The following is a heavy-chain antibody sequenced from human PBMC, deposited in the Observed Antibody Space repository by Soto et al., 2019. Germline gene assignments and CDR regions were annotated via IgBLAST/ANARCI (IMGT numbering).Heavy chain of an antibody. D-gene: IGHD5-12*01. CDR1: GYTFTTLF. J-gene: IGHJ4*02. Sequence: ASVKVSCKTSGYTFTTLFPHWMRQAPGQRLEWMGWINPANGNTLNSQKFLGRVSITRDTSATTAYMDLTSLTSEDTAVYYCARGPSSGCFDSWGQGTLVTVSS. CDR3: ARGPSSGCFDS. CDR2: INPANGNT. V-gene: IGHV1-3*01.